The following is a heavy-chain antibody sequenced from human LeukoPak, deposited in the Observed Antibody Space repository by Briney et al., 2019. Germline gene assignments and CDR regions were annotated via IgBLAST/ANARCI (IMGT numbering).Heavy chain of an antibody. D-gene: IGHD5-18*01. V-gene: IGHV5-51*01. Sequence: GESLKISCKGSGYSFTSYWIGWVRQMPGKGLEWMGIIYPGDSDTRYSPSFQGQVTISADKSISTAYLQWSSLKASDTAMYYCARLGGYSYGRTDAFDIWGQGTMVTVSS. CDR1: GYSFTSYW. CDR3: ARLGGYSYGRTDAFDI. CDR2: IYPGDSDT. J-gene: IGHJ3*02.